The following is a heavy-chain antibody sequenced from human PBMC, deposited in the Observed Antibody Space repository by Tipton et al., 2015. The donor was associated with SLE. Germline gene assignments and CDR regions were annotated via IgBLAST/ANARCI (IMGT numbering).Heavy chain of an antibody. V-gene: IGHV3-7*03. CDR1: GFTFSSYG. CDR3: ARYYDFWSGYPSCFDY. CDR2: IKQDGSEK. D-gene: IGHD3-3*01. J-gene: IGHJ4*02. Sequence: SLRLSCAASGFTFSSYGMHWVRQAPGKGLEWVANIKQDGSEKYYVDSVKGRFTISRDNAKNSLYLQMNSLRAEDTAVYYCARYYDFWSGYPSCFDYWGQGTLVTVSS.